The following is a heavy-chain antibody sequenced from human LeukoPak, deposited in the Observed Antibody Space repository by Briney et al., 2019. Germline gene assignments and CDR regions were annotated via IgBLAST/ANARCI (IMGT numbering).Heavy chain of an antibody. CDR2: ISTDGYTT. V-gene: IGHV3-74*01. Sequence: GGSMRLSCAASGLAFSAYKMHWVRQAPRKGLVWVSRISTDGYTTDYADFVQGRFTASRDNTKNTWSLEMNSLRAEDTAVYYCVIGGSPGYWGQGTLVTVSS. CDR1: GLAFSAYK. CDR3: VIGGSPGY. D-gene: IGHD2-15*01. J-gene: IGHJ4*02.